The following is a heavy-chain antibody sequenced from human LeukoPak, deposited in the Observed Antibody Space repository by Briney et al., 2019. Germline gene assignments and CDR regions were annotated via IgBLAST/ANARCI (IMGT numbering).Heavy chain of an antibody. Sequence: PGGSLRLSCAASGFTFSSYEMNCVRQAPGKGLEWVSYITSSGNTIYYADSVKGRFTISRDNAKNSLYLQMNSLRAEDTAVYYCARLTTMTTTGGPFDHWGQGTLVTVSS. V-gene: IGHV3-48*03. J-gene: IGHJ4*02. CDR1: GFTFSSYE. D-gene: IGHD4-17*01. CDR2: ITSSGNTI. CDR3: ARLTTMTTTGGPFDH.